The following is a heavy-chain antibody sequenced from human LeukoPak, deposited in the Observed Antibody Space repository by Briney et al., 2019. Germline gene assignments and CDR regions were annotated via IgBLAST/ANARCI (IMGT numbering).Heavy chain of an antibody. V-gene: IGHV3-23*01. CDR1: GFTFSSYA. Sequence: PGGSLRLSCAASGFTFSSYAMSWVRQAPGKGLEWVSAISGSGSSTYYADSVKGRFTISRDNSKNTLYLQMNSLRAEDTAVYYCARDAVRSGEFDHWGQGTLVTVSS. J-gene: IGHJ4*02. CDR3: ARDAVRSGEFDH. CDR2: ISGSGSST. D-gene: IGHD1-26*01.